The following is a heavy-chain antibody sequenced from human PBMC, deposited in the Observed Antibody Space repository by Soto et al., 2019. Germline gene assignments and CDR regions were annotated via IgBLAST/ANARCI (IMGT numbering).Heavy chain of an antibody. CDR3: AIGGTGRQGYTHPSAH. CDR1: GFTFSDHS. Sequence: EVQLVESGGGVVQPGGSLRLSCAASGFTFSDHSMDWVRQAPGKGLEWVGRSRNKANSYSTEYAASVRGRVTISSDESKNSLHLQMNSLKSEDTAVYYCAIGGTGRQGYTHPSAHWGQRTLVTLSS. J-gene: IGHJ4*02. V-gene: IGHV3-72*01. D-gene: IGHD3-16*01. CDR2: SRNKANSYST.